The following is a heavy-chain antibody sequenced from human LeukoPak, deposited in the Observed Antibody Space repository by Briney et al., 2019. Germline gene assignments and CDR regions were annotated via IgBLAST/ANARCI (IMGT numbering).Heavy chain of an antibody. D-gene: IGHD3-22*01. J-gene: IGHJ4*02. CDR1: GDFIDSFH. Sequence: PSETLSLTCTVSGDFIDSFHWSWIRQSPGKGLEWIGFIYYSGSTNYNPSLKSRVTISVDTSKNQFSLKLSSVTAADTAVYYCARHDSSGEFDYWGQGTLVTVSS. CDR2: IYYSGST. CDR3: ARHDSSGEFDY. V-gene: IGHV4-59*08.